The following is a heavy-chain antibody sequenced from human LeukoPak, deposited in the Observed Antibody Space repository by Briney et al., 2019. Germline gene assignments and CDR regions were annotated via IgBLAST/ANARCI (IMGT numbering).Heavy chain of an antibody. D-gene: IGHD2-21*02. CDR3: ARGGFYCGDDCYVDY. Sequence: PSETLSLTCAVYGGSLSYYYWSWIRQPPEKGLEWIGEINRSGSTNYNPSLKSRVSISVDTSENQFSLKLSSVTAADTAVYYCARGGFYCGDDCYVDYWGQGTLVTVTS. CDR2: INRSGST. CDR1: GGSLSYYY. J-gene: IGHJ4*02. V-gene: IGHV4-34*01.